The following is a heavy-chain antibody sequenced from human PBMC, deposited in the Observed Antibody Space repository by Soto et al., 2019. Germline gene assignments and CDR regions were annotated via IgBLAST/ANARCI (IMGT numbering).Heavy chain of an antibody. Sequence: SETLSLTCTVSGGSISGYYWSWIRQPPGKGLEYIGYIHYSGSTNYKPSLRSRVTISVDTSKNQFSLKLSSVTAADTAVYYCARHWTGLDYWGQGTLVTVSS. D-gene: IGHD2-8*02. V-gene: IGHV4-59*08. CDR3: ARHWTGLDY. CDR2: IHYSGST. J-gene: IGHJ4*02. CDR1: GGSISGYY.